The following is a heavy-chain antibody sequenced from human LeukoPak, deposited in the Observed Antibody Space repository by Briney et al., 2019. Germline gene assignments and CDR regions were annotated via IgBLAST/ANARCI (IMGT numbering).Heavy chain of an antibody. CDR2: ISSRGSTI. J-gene: IGHJ6*02. D-gene: IGHD6-13*01. V-gene: IGHV3-48*03. CDR3: GGEFSSSPASMDV. Sequence: GGSLRLSCAASGFTFSRYEMIWVRQAPGKGLEWVSYISSRGSTIYYADSVEGRFTISRDNAKNSLYLQMNSLRAEDTAVYYCGGEFSSSPASMDVWGQGASVTVSS. CDR1: GFTFSRYE.